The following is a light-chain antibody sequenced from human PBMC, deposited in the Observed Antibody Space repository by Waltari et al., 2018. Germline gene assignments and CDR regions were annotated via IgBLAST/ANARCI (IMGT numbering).Light chain of an antibody. CDR3: QQSKTLPLT. CDR2: SEN. Sequence: DIQMTQPPPSLSASVGDRVTITCRASQGISTYLNWYQQESGKAPKLLNYSENNCQSGVPSRFSGSGSGTDFTLTISSLQPEDFATYYCQQSKTLPLTFSGGTRVEI. V-gene: IGKV1-39*01. J-gene: IGKJ4*01. CDR1: QGISTY.